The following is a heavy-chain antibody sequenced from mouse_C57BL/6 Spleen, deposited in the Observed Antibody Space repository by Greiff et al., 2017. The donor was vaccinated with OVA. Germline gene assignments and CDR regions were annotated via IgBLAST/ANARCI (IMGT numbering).Heavy chain of an antibody. CDR1: GYTFTDYY. CDR3: AREDGSSSMDY. Sequence: QVQLKQSGAELVRPGASVKLSCKASGYTFTDYYINWVKQRPGQGLEWIARIYPGSGNTYYNEKFKGKATLTAEKSSSTAYMQLSSLTSEDSAVYFCAREDGSSSMDYWGQGTSVTVSS. CDR2: IYPGSGNT. D-gene: IGHD1-1*01. V-gene: IGHV1-76*01. J-gene: IGHJ4*01.